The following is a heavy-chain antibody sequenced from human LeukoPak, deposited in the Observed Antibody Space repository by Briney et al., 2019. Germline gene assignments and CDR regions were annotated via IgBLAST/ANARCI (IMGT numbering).Heavy chain of an antibody. CDR3: ARGHYYDSSGYYGLFDY. CDR1: GFTFSDYY. D-gene: IGHD3-22*01. CDR2: ISSSGSTI. Sequence: PGGSLRFSCAASGFTFSDYYMSWIRQAPGKGLEWVSYISSSGSTIYYADSVKGRFTISRDNAKNSLYLQMNSLRAEDTAVYYCARGHYYDSSGYYGLFDYWGQGTLVTVSS. V-gene: IGHV3-11*01. J-gene: IGHJ4*02.